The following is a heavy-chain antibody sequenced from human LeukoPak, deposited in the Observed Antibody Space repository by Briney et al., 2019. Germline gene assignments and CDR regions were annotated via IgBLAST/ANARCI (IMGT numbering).Heavy chain of an antibody. Sequence: ASVKVSCKASGYTFTNYGISWVRQAPGQGLEWMGWISAYNGNTNYAQKLQGRVTMTTDTSTSTAYMELRSLRSDDTAVYYCARKGRITMVRGVIITGNRDDAFDTWGQGTMVTVSS. D-gene: IGHD3-10*01. CDR3: ARKGRITMVRGVIITGNRDDAFDT. CDR2: ISAYNGNT. V-gene: IGHV1-18*01. CDR1: GYTFTNYG. J-gene: IGHJ3*02.